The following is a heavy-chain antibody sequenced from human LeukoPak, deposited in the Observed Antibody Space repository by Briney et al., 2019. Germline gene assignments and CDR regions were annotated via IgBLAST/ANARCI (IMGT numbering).Heavy chain of an antibody. V-gene: IGHV1-18*01. CDR1: GYTFTSYG. D-gene: IGHD2/OR15-2a*01. CDR3: ARQNLPTLYYYGMDV. Sequence: GASVKVSCKASGYTFTSYGFSWVRQAPGQGLEWMGGIIPIFGTANYAQKLQGRVTMTTDTSTSTAYMELRSLRSDDTAVYYCARQNLPTLYYYGMDVWGQGTTVTVSS. J-gene: IGHJ6*02. CDR2: IIPIFGTA.